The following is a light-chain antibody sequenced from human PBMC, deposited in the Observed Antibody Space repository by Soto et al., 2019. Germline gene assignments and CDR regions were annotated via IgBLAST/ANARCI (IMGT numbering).Light chain of an antibody. CDR2: QVS. CDR3: MQSTHWPYT. CDR1: QSLVWSDGKTH. Sequence: DVVMTQSPLSLPVTLGQPASISCKSSQSLVWSDGKTHLNWFHQRPGQSPRRLIYQVSNWDSGVXDXCSGSGSGTDFTLKISRVEAEDVVVYYCMQSTHWPYTFGQGTKLEIK. J-gene: IGKJ2*01. V-gene: IGKV2D-30*01.